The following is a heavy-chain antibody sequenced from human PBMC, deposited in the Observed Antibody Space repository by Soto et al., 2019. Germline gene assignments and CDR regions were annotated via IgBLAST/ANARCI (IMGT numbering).Heavy chain of an antibody. CDR1: GGSISSYY. CDR2: IYNIGNT. V-gene: IGHV4-59*01. Sequence: SESLSLTCTVSGGSISSYYWSWIRQPPGKGLEWIGFIYNIGNTNYNPSLKSRVTISGDTSKNQFSLKLTSVTAADTAVYYCARGSILAAYSHFDYWGQGTLVTVSS. D-gene: IGHD3-9*01. J-gene: IGHJ4*02. CDR3: ARGSILAAYSHFDY.